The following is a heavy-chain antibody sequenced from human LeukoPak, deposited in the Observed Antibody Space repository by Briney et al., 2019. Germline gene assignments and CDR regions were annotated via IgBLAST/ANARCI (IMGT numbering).Heavy chain of an antibody. D-gene: IGHD2-15*01. V-gene: IGHV4-59*12. CDR3: TRDKGVVAQYNWFDP. Sequence: PSETLSLTCTVSGGSISSYYWSWIRQPPGKGLEWIGYIYYSGSTNYNPSLKSRVTISVDTSKNQFSLQLNSVTPEDTAVYYCTRDKGVVAQYNWFDPWGQGTLVTVSS. CDR2: IYYSGST. CDR1: GGSISSYY. J-gene: IGHJ5*02.